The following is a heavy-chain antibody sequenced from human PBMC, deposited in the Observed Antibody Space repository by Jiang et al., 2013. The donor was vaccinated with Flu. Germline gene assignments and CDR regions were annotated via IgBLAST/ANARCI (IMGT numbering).Heavy chain of an antibody. J-gene: IGHJ3*02. CDR2: IYHSGST. V-gene: IGHV4-38-2*02. D-gene: IGHD1-26*01. CDR1: GHSISSGDYY. CDR3: ARPYSGSYVNDAFDI. Sequence: GPGLVKPSETLSLTCTVSGHSISSGDYYWGWIRQPPGKGLEWIGSIYHSGSTYYNPSLKSRVTISVDTSKNQFSLRLETVTAADTAVYYCARPYSGSYVNDAFDIWGQGTMVTVSS.